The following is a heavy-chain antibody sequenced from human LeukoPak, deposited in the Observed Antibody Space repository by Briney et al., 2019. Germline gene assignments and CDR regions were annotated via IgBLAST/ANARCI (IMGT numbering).Heavy chain of an antibody. CDR1: GFTFSSYA. CDR3: AKARSTVTTTGGGFDY. Sequence: GGSLRLSCAASGFTFSSYAMHWVRQAPGKGLEWVAVISYDGSNKYYADSVKGRFTISRDNSKNTLYLQMNSLRAEDTAVYYCAKARSTVTTTGGGFDYWGQGTLVTVSS. V-gene: IGHV3-30*04. J-gene: IGHJ4*02. D-gene: IGHD4-17*01. CDR2: ISYDGSNK.